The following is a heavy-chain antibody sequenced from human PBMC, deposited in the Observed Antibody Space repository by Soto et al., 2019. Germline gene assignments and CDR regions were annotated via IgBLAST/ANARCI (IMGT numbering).Heavy chain of an antibody. J-gene: IGHJ6*02. CDR2: IDPSDSYT. D-gene: IGHD6-13*01. CDR1: GYSFTSYW. Sequence: GESLKISCKGSGYSFTSYWISWVRQMPGKGLEWMGRIDPSDSYTNYSPSFQGHVTISADKSISTAYLQWSSLKASDTAMYYCARQSAGYSSSWYPGASYGMDVWGQGTTVTVSS. V-gene: IGHV5-10-1*01. CDR3: ARQSAGYSSSWYPGASYGMDV.